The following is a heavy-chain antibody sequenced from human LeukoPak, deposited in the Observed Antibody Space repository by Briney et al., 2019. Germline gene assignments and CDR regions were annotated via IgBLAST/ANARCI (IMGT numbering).Heavy chain of an antibody. Sequence: SETLSLTCTVSGGSISSYYWSWIRQPPGKGLEWIGYIYYSGSTNYNPSLKSRVTISVDTSKNQFSLKLSSVTAADTAVYYCVRQQSYSSSWYPFDYWGQGTLVTVSS. CDR3: VRQQSYSSSWYPFDY. CDR2: IYYSGST. V-gene: IGHV4-59*08. CDR1: GGSISSYY. J-gene: IGHJ4*02. D-gene: IGHD6-13*01.